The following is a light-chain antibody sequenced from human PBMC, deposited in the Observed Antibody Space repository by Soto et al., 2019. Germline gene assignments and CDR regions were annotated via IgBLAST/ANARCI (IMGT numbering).Light chain of an antibody. V-gene: IGLV2-14*03. CDR2: DVN. CDR1: SSDIGASDY. Sequence: QSALTQPASVSGSPGXSXXISCTGTSSDIGASDYVSWYQQHPGQAPKLMISDVNNRPSGISDRFSGSKSGNTASLTISGLQAEDEADYYCSSWNSNSDTHYVFGTGTKVTVL. J-gene: IGLJ1*01. CDR3: SSWNSNSDTHYV.